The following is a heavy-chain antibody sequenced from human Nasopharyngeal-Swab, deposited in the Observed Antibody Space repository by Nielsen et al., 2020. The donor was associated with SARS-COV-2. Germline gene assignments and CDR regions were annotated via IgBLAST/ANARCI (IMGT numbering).Heavy chain of an antibody. CDR1: GFTFSSYG. V-gene: IGHV3-30*03. J-gene: IGHJ6*02. CDR3: ARGTLVGATAKGYYGMDV. Sequence: GESLKISCAASGFTFSSYGMHWVRQAPGKGLEWVAVISYDGSNKYYADSVKGRFTISRDNSKNTLYLQMNSLRAEDTAVYYCARGTLVGATAKGYYGMDVWGQGTTVTVSS. CDR2: ISYDGSNK. D-gene: IGHD1-26*01.